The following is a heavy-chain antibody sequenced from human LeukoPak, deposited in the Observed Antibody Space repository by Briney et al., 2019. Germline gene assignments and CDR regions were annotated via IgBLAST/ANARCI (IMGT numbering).Heavy chain of an antibody. CDR2: INHSGST. Sequence: GSLRLSCAASGFIVSGDFMSWVRQPPGKGLEWIGEINHSGSTNYNPSLKSRVTISVDTSKNQFSLKLSSVTAADTAVYYCARGYGDPDYYYYGMDVWGQGTTVTVSS. V-gene: IGHV4-34*01. J-gene: IGHJ6*02. CDR3: ARGYGDPDYYYYGMDV. D-gene: IGHD4-17*01. CDR1: GFIVSGDF.